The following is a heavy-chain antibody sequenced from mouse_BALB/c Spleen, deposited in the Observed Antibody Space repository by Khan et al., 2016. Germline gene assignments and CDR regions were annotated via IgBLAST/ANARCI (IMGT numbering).Heavy chain of an antibody. CDR2: INPSSGYT. CDR3: ARSRSMGGNYRFDY. D-gene: IGHD2-1*01. CDR1: DYTFTIYT. J-gene: IGHJ2*01. Sequence: QVQLQQSGAELARPGASVKMSCKASDYTFTIYTMPWVKQRPGQGLEWIGYINPSSGYTNYTQKFKDKATLTADKSSSTAYMQLSSLTSEDSAVYYCARSRSMGGNYRFDYWGQGTTLTVSS. V-gene: IGHV1-4*01.